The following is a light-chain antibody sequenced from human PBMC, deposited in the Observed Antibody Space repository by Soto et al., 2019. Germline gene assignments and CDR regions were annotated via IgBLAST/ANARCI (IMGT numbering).Light chain of an antibody. CDR2: GAS. J-gene: IGKJ4*01. CDR1: QSVSSSY. Sequence: EIVLTRSPGTLSMSPGERATLSCRASQSVSSSYLAWYQQKPGQAPRLLIYGASSRATGIPDRFSGSGSGTDVTLTISRLEPEDFAVYYCQQYGSSPLTFGGGTKVEIK. V-gene: IGKV3-20*01. CDR3: QQYGSSPLT.